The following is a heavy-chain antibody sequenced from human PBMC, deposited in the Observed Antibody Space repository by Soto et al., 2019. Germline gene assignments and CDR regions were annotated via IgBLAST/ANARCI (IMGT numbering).Heavy chain of an antibody. CDR2: IIPIFGTA. V-gene: IGHV1-69*06. Sequence: QVQLVQSAAEVKKPGSSVKVSCKASGGTFSSYAISWVRQAPGQGLEWMGGIIPIFGTANYAQKFQGRVTITADKSTSTAYMELSSLRSEDTALYYCARDLISGYDSSNYYGMDVWGQGTTVTVAS. J-gene: IGHJ6*02. CDR3: ARDLISGYDSSNYYGMDV. D-gene: IGHD5-12*01. CDR1: GGTFSSYA.